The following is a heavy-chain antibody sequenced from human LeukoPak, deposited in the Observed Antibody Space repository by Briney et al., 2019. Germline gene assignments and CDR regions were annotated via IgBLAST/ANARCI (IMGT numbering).Heavy chain of an antibody. V-gene: IGHV4-34*01. D-gene: IGHD3-3*01. CDR2: INHSGST. J-gene: IGHJ3*02. Sequence: SETLSLTCTVSGGSISSYYWSWIRQPPGKGLEWIGEINHSGSTNYNPSLKSRVTISVDTSKNQFSLKLSSVTAADTAVYYCARSYYDFWSGYRDAFDIWGQGTMVTVSS. CDR1: GGSISSYY. CDR3: ARSYYDFWSGYRDAFDI.